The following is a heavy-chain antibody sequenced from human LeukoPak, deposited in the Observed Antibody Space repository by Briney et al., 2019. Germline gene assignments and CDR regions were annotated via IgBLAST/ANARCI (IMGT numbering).Heavy chain of an antibody. V-gene: IGHV1-69*13. CDR2: IIPIFGTA. CDR1: GGTFSSYA. J-gene: IGHJ4*02. Sequence: ASVKVSCKASGGTFSSYAISWVRQAPGQGLEWMGGIIPIFGTANYAQKFQGRVTITADESTSTAYMELSSLRSEDTAVYYCARSVASHGSGYDYDYWGQGTLVTVSS. CDR3: ARSVASHGSGYDYDY. D-gene: IGHD5-12*01.